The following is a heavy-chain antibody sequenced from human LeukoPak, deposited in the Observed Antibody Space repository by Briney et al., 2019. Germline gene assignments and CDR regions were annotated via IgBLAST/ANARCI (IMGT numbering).Heavy chain of an antibody. CDR1: GGSFSGYY. Sequence: SETLSLTCAVYGGSFSGYYWSWIRQPPGKGLEWIGEINHSGSTNYNPSLKSRVTISVDTSKNQFSLKLSSVTAADTAVYYCARGVGWIQLWKTPYDPWGQGTLVTVSS. CDR2: INHSGST. J-gene: IGHJ5*02. V-gene: IGHV4-34*01. D-gene: IGHD5-18*01. CDR3: ARGVGWIQLWKTPYDP.